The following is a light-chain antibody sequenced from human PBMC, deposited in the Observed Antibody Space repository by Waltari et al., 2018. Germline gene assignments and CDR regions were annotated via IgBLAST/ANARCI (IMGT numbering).Light chain of an antibody. CDR3: QNHERLPAV. Sequence: EIVLTQSPGTLSLSPGERATLSCRASQSISRFLARYQQKPGQAPRLLIYAASSRATGIPDRFSGSGSGTDFSLTITRLEPEDFAVYFCQNHERLPAVFGQGTKVEIK. CDR1: QSISRF. J-gene: IGKJ1*01. V-gene: IGKV3-20*01. CDR2: AAS.